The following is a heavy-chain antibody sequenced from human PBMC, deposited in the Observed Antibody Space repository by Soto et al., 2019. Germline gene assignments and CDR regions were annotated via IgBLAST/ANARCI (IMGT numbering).Heavy chain of an antibody. J-gene: IGHJ5*02. CDR2: INAGNGNT. D-gene: IGHD2-15*01. Sequence: GASVKVSCKASGFTFTSYVMHWVRQAPGQRLEWMGWINAGNGNTKYSQKFQGRVPITRDTSASTAYMELSSLRPEDTAVYYCARDVCSGGVCYSSWFDPWGQGTLVTVSS. CDR3: ARDVCSGGVCYSSWFDP. V-gene: IGHV1-3*01. CDR1: GFTFTSYV.